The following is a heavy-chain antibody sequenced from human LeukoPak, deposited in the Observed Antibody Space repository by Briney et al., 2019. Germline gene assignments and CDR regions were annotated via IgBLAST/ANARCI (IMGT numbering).Heavy chain of an antibody. Sequence: PGGSLRLSCAASGFTVSSNYMSWVRQAPGKGLEWVSVIYSGGSTYYADSVKGRFTISRDNSKNTLYLQMNSLRAEDTAVYYCARESRDFWSGYSLDYWGQGTLVTVSS. V-gene: IGHV3-66*01. CDR3: ARESRDFWSGYSLDY. J-gene: IGHJ4*02. CDR2: IYSGGST. CDR1: GFTVSSNY. D-gene: IGHD3-3*01.